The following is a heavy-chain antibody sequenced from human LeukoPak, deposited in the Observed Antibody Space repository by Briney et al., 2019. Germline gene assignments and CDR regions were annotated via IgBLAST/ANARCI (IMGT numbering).Heavy chain of an antibody. CDR2: ISAYNGNT. Sequence: GASVKVSCKASGYTFTSYGISWVRQAPGQGLEWMGWISAYNGNTNYAQKLQGRVTMTTDTSTSTAYMELRSLRSDDTAVYYCARPLYDYGGNQARELSDYWGQGTLVTVSS. D-gene: IGHD4-23*01. V-gene: IGHV1-18*01. CDR3: ARPLYDYGGNQARELSDY. CDR1: GYTFTSYG. J-gene: IGHJ4*02.